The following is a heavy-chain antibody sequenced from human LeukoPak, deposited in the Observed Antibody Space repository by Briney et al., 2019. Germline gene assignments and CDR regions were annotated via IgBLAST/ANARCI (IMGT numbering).Heavy chain of an antibody. D-gene: IGHD3-22*01. Sequence: ASVKVSCKASGGTFSSYAISWVRQAPGQVLEWMGRIIPILGIANYAQKFQGRVTITADKSTSTAYMELSSLRSEDTAVYYCARGGVYDSSGYMDYWGQGTLVTVSS. J-gene: IGHJ4*02. V-gene: IGHV1-69*04. CDR3: ARGGVYDSSGYMDY. CDR1: GGTFSSYA. CDR2: IIPILGIA.